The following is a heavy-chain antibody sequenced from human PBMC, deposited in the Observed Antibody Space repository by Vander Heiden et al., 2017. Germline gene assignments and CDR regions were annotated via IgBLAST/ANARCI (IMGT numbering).Heavy chain of an antibody. CDR3: ARDLGAGRYFDY. J-gene: IGHJ4*02. D-gene: IGHD1-26*01. CDR2: IGDDGSFK. V-gene: IGHV3-33*01. CDR1: GFPFSPYG. Sequence: QVQLVASGGGVVQTGGSLRPSCAGSGFPFSPYGMHWVRQAPGKGLEWVAVIGDDGSFKAYADSVKGRFTISRDNSKNTLYLQMTSLRAEDTAVYYCARDLGAGRYFDYWGQGSLVTVSS.